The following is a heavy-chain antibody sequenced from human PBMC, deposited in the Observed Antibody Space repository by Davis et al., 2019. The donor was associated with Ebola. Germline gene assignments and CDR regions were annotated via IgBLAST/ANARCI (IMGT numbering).Heavy chain of an antibody. V-gene: IGHV1-18*01. Sequence: ASVKVSCKASGYTFTRFGINWVRQAPGQGFEWMGWISAYNGNTKYAQKFQGRVTMTTDTSTSTAYMELSSLRSEDTAVYYCARDETNYYGSGGYLNSMGTFDDWGQGTLVTVSS. CDR1: GYTFTRFG. J-gene: IGHJ4*02. CDR2: ISAYNGNT. CDR3: ARDETNYYGSGGYLNSMGTFDD. D-gene: IGHD3-10*01.